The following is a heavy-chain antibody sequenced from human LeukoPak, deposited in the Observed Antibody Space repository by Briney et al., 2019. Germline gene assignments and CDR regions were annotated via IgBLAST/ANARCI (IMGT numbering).Heavy chain of an antibody. CDR2: LYSGGNT. CDR3: ARTARLLWFALDP. CDR1: GFNVSSNY. Sequence: GGSLRLSCAVSGFNVSSNYMSWVRQAPGKGLEWVSVLYSGGNTDYADSVEGRFTVSRDISKNTLFLEMRSLRPEDTAVYYCARTARLLWFALDPWGQGTLVTVSS. V-gene: IGHV3-53*05. D-gene: IGHD3-10*01. J-gene: IGHJ5*02.